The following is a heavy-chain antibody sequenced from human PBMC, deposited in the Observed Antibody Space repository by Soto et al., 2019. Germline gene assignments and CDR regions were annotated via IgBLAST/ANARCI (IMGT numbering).Heavy chain of an antibody. Sequence: EVQLLESGGGLVHPGGSLRLSCAASGFTFSNYALTWVRQAPGKGLEWVSTISGSGGSTYYADSVKGRFTISRDNSKNTLYLQMNSLRAEDTAVYYCAKDQGSSWYEIDYWGQGTLVTVSS. CDR3: AKDQGSSWYEIDY. CDR1: GFTFSNYA. J-gene: IGHJ4*02. D-gene: IGHD6-13*01. CDR2: ISGSGGST. V-gene: IGHV3-23*01.